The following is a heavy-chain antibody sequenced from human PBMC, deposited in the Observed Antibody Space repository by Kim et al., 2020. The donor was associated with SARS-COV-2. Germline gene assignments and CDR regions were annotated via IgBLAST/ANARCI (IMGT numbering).Heavy chain of an antibody. CDR1: GGTFSSYA. D-gene: IGHD5-12*01. J-gene: IGHJ6*02. CDR2: IIPIFGTA. CDR3: ARGRRYSGYDYSSYYYYGMDV. V-gene: IGHV1-69*13. Sequence: SVKVSCKASGGTFSSYAISWVRQAPGQGLEWMGGIIPIFGTANYAQKFQGRVTITADESTSTAYMELSSLRSEDTAVYYCARGRRYSGYDYSSYYYYGMDVWGQGTTVTVSS.